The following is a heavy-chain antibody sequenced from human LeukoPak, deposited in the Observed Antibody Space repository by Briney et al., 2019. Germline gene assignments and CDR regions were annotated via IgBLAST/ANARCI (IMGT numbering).Heavy chain of an antibody. D-gene: IGHD3-10*01. CDR2: IYHSGST. V-gene: IGHV4-38-2*02. J-gene: IGHJ4*02. CDR1: GYSISSGYY. CDR3: ASLRITMVRGVMTTVGY. Sequence: PSETLSLTCTVSGYSISSGYYWGWIRQPPGKGLEWIGSIYHSGSTYYNPSLKSRVTISVDTSKNQFSLKLSSVTAADTAVYYCASLRITMVRGVMTTVGYWGQGTLVTVSS.